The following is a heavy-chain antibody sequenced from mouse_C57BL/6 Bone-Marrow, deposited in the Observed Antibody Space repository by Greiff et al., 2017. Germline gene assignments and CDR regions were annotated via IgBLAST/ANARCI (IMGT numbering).Heavy chain of an antibody. V-gene: IGHV1-4*01. CDR1: GYTFTSYT. D-gene: IGHD1-1*01. CDR3: ARTRITTVVAFDY. J-gene: IGHJ2*01. CDR2: INPSSGYT. Sequence: VQLQESGAELARPGASVKMSCKASGYTFTSYTMHWVKQRPGQGLEWIGYINPSSGYTKYNQKFKDKATLTADKSSSTAYMQLSSLTSEDSAVYYCARTRITTVVAFDYWGQGTTLTVSS.